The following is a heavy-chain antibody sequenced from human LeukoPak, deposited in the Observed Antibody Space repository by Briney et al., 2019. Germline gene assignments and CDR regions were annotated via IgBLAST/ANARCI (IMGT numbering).Heavy chain of an antibody. CDR2: INHSGST. J-gene: IGHJ4*02. Sequence: SETLSLTCAVYGGSFSGFYWNWIRQPPGKGLEWIGEINHSGSTNYSPSLKSRVTISVDTSKNQFSLKLSSVTAADTAVYYCASRHLNNTEKFDYWGQGILVTVSS. V-gene: IGHV4-34*01. CDR3: ASRHLNNTEKFDY. D-gene: IGHD1/OR15-1a*01. CDR1: GGSFSGFY.